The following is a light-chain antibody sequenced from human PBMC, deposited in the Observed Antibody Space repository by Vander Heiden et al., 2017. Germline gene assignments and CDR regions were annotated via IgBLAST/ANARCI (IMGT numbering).Light chain of an antibody. J-gene: IGLJ2*01. V-gene: IGLV3-21*02. CDR3: QVWDSISDVGV. Sequence: SYVLTQPPSVSLAPGQTAPITCGGNSIGSKSVQWSQQRPGQAPVLVAYDNRDRPSGIPERISGSNSGNTATLTISRVEAGDEADYYCQVWDSISDVGVFGGGTKLTVL. CDR2: DNR. CDR1: SIGSKS.